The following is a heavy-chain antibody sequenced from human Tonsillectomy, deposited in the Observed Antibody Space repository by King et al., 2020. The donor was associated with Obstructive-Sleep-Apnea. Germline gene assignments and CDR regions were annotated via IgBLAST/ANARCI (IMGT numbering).Heavy chain of an antibody. CDR2: ISAYNGNT. CDR1: GYTFSSYG. Sequence: QLVQSGAEVKKPGASVKVSCKASGYTFSSYGISWVRQAPGQGLEWMGWISAYNGNTNYAQKLQGRVTMTTDTSTSTAYMELRSLRSDDTAVYYCARDYDFLTGYSEPADVFDIWGQGTMVTVSS. CDR3: ARDYDFLTGYSEPADVFDI. V-gene: IGHV1-18*01. J-gene: IGHJ3*02. D-gene: IGHD3-9*01.